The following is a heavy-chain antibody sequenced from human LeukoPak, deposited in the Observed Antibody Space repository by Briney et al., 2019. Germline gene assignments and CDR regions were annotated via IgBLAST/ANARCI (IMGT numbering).Heavy chain of an antibody. CDR1: GGSISSYY. V-gene: IGHV4-59*01. CDR2: IYYSGST. J-gene: IGHJ4*02. CDR3: ASTHCSGGSCYPFDY. Sequence: SETLTLTCTVSGGSISSYYWSWIRQPPGKGLEWIGYIYYSGSTNYNPSLKSRVTISVDTSKNQFSLKLSSVTAADTAVYYCASTHCSGGSCYPFDYWGQGTLVTVSS. D-gene: IGHD2-15*01.